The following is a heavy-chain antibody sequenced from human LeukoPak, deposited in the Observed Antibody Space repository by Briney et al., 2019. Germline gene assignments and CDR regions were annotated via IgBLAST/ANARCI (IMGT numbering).Heavy chain of an antibody. D-gene: IGHD4/OR15-4a*01. J-gene: IGHJ4*02. Sequence: PSQTLSLTCTVSGGSISSGGYYWSWIRQPPGKGLEWIGEINHSGITNYNPSLKSRVTISIDTSKNQFSLKLSSVTAADTAVYYCARQSWANLLDYWGQGTLVTVSS. V-gene: IGHV4-39*01. CDR1: GGSISSGGYY. CDR2: INHSGIT. CDR3: ARQSWANLLDY.